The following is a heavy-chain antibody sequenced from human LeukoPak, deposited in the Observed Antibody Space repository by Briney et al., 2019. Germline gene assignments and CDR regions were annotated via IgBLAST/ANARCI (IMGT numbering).Heavy chain of an antibody. CDR1: GFTFSSYA. Sequence: GGSLRLSCAATGFTFSSYAMSWVRQAPGEGLEWVAVIWYDGSNKHYADSVKGRFTISRDNSKNTLYLQMNSLRAEDTAVYYCARDRDFYYYDSSGPPDYWGQGTLVTVSS. D-gene: IGHD3-22*01. J-gene: IGHJ4*02. CDR2: IWYDGSNK. CDR3: ARDRDFYYYDSSGPPDY. V-gene: IGHV3-33*08.